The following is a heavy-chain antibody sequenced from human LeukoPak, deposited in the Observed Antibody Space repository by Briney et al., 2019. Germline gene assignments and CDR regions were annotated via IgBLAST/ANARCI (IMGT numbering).Heavy chain of an antibody. J-gene: IGHJ4*02. Sequence: SSETLSLTCTVSGGSISSSSYYWGWIRQPPGKGLEWIGSIYYSGSTYYNPSLKSRVTISVDTSKNQFSLKLSSVTAADTAVYYCAGKIHWSTAMVFDYWGQGTLVTVSS. V-gene: IGHV4-39*07. D-gene: IGHD5-18*01. CDR3: AGKIHWSTAMVFDY. CDR1: GGSISSSSYY. CDR2: IYYSGST.